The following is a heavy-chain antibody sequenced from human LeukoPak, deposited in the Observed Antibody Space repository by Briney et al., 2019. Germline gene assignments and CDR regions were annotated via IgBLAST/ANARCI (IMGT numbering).Heavy chain of an antibody. Sequence: ASVKVSCKASGYTFTSYAMNWVRQAPGQGLEWMGWINTNTGNPTYAQGFTGRFVFSLDTSVSTAYLQISSLKAEDTAVYYYASMVDMDAFDIWGQGTMVTVSS. J-gene: IGHJ3*02. CDR1: GYTFTSYA. D-gene: IGHD5-12*01. CDR3: ASMVDMDAFDI. CDR2: INTNTGNP. V-gene: IGHV7-4-1*02.